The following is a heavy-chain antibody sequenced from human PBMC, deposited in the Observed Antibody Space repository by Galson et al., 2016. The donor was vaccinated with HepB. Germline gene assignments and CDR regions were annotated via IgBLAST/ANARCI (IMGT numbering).Heavy chain of an antibody. CDR1: GFRFSSYA. D-gene: IGHD3-10*01. CDR2: ISGSGGRT. Sequence: YLRLSCAASGFRFSSYAVSWVRQAPGKGLEWVSGISGSGGRTYYADSVKGRFTISRDNATNTEYLQLNSLRVEDRALYYCAKDVYFASGSALYGMDVGGQGTTVTVSS. J-gene: IGHJ6*02. V-gene: IGHV3-23*01. CDR3: AKDVYFASGSALYGMDV.